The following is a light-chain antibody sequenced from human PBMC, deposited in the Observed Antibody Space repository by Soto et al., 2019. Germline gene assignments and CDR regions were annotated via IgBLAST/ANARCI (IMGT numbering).Light chain of an antibody. CDR2: GAS. Sequence: EFVLTQSPGTLSLSPGERATLSCRASQSVSSSYFAWYQQKPGQAPRILIYGASTRATGIPDRFSGSGSATYVTLTIRRLEPEDFAVYYCHQYGSSPPLTFGGGTKVEIK. CDR3: HQYGSSPPLT. V-gene: IGKV3-20*01. J-gene: IGKJ4*01. CDR1: QSVSSSY.